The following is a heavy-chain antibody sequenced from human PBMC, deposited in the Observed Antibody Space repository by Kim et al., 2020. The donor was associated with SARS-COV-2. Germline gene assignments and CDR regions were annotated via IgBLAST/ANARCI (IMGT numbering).Heavy chain of an antibody. D-gene: IGHD6-13*01. CDR3: ARDTHSSSWPTAFYYYGM. Sequence: SETLSLTCTVSGGSISSYYWSWIRQPPGKGLEWIGYIYYSGSTNYNPSLKSRVTISVDTSKNQFSLKLSSVTAADTAVYYCARDTHSSSWPTAFYYYGM. V-gene: IGHV4-59*01. CDR2: IYYSGST. CDR1: GGSISSYY. J-gene: IGHJ6*01.